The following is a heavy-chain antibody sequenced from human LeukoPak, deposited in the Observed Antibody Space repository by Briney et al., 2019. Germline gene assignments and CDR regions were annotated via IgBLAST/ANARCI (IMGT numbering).Heavy chain of an antibody. CDR3: ARIPTNAVPAAHNGFDI. V-gene: IGHV4-39*01. CDR2: IYYSGST. Sequence: PSETLSLTCTVSGGSISNSNYYWGWIRQPPGKGLEWIGDIYYSGSTYYNPSLRSRVTISVDTSKNQFSLKLSSVTAADTAVYYCARIPTNAVPAAHNGFDIWGQGTMLTVSS. J-gene: IGHJ3*02. D-gene: IGHD2-2*01. CDR1: GGSISNSNYY.